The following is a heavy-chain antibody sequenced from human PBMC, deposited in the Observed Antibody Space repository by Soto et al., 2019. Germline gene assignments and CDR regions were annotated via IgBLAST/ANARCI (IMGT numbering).Heavy chain of an antibody. CDR3: ARANYDFWSGSGGY. Sequence: QVQLVQSGAEVKKPGASVKVSCKASGYTFTSYDINWVRQATGQGLEWMGWMNPNSGNTGYAQKFQGRVTMTRITGVSRAYMELSSLRSEDAAVYYCARANYDFWSGSGGYWGQGTLVSVSS. J-gene: IGHJ4*02. V-gene: IGHV1-8*01. CDR1: GYTFTSYD. D-gene: IGHD3-3*01. CDR2: MNPNSGNT.